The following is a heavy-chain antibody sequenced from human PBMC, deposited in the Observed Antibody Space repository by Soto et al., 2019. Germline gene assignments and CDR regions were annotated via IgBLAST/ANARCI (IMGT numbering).Heavy chain of an antibody. J-gene: IGHJ4*02. CDR3: ARDKDWAFDY. CDR1: GFTFSSYS. V-gene: IGHV3-48*04. Sequence: GGSLRLSCVASGFTFSSYSMVWVHQAPGKGLEWVSYIFATSTTIYYADSVKGRFTVSRDNAQNSLFLLMNSLRAEDTAVYYCARDKDWAFDYWGQGTLVTVSS. CDR2: IFATSTTI. D-gene: IGHD3-9*01.